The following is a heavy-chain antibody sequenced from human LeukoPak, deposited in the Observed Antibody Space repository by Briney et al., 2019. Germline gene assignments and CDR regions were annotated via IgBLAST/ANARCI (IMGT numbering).Heavy chain of an antibody. CDR1: GFTFSSYE. Sequence: PGGSLRLSCAASGFTFSSYEMNWVRQAPGKGLEWVSYISSSSSYTNYADSVKGRFTISRDNAQNSLYLQMNSLRAEDTAVYYCAISGGWYFDYWGQGTLVTVSS. CDR2: ISSSSSYT. D-gene: IGHD6-19*01. V-gene: IGHV3-21*05. CDR3: AISGGWYFDY. J-gene: IGHJ4*02.